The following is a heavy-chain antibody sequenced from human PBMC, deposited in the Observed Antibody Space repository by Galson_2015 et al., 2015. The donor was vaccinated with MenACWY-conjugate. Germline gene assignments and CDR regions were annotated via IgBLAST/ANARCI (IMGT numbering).Heavy chain of an antibody. CDR1: GFTFSSHA. CDR3: ATGSSWYTWFDP. Sequence: SLRLSCAASGFTFSSHAMSWVRQAPGKGLEWVSVITDSGGSTYYADSVKGRFTISRDNSKNMLYLQMNSLRADDTAVYHCATGSSWYTWFDPWGQGTLVTVSS. J-gene: IGHJ5*02. D-gene: IGHD6-13*01. V-gene: IGHV3-23*01. CDR2: ITDSGGST.